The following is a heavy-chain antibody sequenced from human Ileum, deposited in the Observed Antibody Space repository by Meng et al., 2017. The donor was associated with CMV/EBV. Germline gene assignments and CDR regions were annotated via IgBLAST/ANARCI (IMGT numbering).Heavy chain of an antibody. CDR3: ARTSYLVGATDLDY. CDR1: GYAFISYG. V-gene: IGHV7-4-1*02. D-gene: IGHD1-26*01. Sequence: ASGYAFISYGMNWVRQAPGQGLEWMGWINTNTGNPTYAQGFTGRFVFSLDTSVSTAYQQISSLKAEDTAVYYCARTSYLVGATDLDYWGQGTLVTAPQ. J-gene: IGHJ4*02. CDR2: INTNTGNP.